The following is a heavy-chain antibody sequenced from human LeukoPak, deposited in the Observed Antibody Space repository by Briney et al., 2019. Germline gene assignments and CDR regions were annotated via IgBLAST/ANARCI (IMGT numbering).Heavy chain of an antibody. J-gene: IGHJ5*02. CDR1: GGSISSYY. D-gene: IGHD6-19*01. CDR3: AMGRQWLEDWFDP. V-gene: IGHV4-59*01. CDR2: IYYSGST. Sequence: SETLSLTCTVSGGSISSYYWSWIRQPPGKGLEWIGYIYYSGSTNYNPSLKSRVTISVDTSKNQFSLKLSSVTAADTAVYFCAMGRQWLEDWFDPWGQGTLVTVSS.